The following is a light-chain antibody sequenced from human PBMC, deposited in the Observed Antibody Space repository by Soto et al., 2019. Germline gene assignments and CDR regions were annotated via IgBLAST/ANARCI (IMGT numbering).Light chain of an antibody. CDR3: QTWGSGIVV. Sequence: QLVLTQSPSASASLGASVKLTCTLSSGHSNYAIAWHQQQSEKGPRYLMKLNSDGSHSKGDGIPDRFSGSSSGAERYLPISRLQSEDEADYYCQTWGSGIVVFGGGTKLHVL. J-gene: IGLJ2*01. CDR1: SGHSNYA. CDR2: LNSDGSH. V-gene: IGLV4-69*01.